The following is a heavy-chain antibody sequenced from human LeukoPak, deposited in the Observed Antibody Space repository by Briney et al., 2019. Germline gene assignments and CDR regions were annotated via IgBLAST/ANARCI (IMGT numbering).Heavy chain of an antibody. Sequence: VGSLRLSCAASGFTFSSYCMSCVRQAPGKGLEWVANIKQDGSEKYYVDSVKGRFTISRDNAKNSLYLQMNSLRAEDTAVYYCARPIGVTNGYDYWGQGTLVTVSS. CDR3: ARPIGVTNGYDY. J-gene: IGHJ4*02. D-gene: IGHD4-17*01. V-gene: IGHV3-7*01. CDR1: GFTFSSYC. CDR2: IKQDGSEK.